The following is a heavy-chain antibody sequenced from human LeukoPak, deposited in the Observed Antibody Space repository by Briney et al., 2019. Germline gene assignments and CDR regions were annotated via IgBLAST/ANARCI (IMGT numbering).Heavy chain of an antibody. CDR3: ARGDDYYDSSGYHPSIDY. Sequence: SQTLSLTCTVSGGSISSGDYYWSWIRQPPGKGLEWIGYIYYSGSTYYNPSLKSRVTISVDTSKNQFSLKLSSVTAADTAVYYCARGDDYYDSSGYHPSIDYWGQGTLVTVSS. CDR2: IYYSGST. D-gene: IGHD3-22*01. V-gene: IGHV4-30-4*01. CDR1: GGSISSGDYY. J-gene: IGHJ4*02.